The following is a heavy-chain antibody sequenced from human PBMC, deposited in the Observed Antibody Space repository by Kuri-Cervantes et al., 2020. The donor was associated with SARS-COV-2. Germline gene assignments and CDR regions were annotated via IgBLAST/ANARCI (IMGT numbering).Heavy chain of an antibody. CDR2: IYYSGST. Sequence: SETLSFTCAVYGGSFSGYYWSWIRQPPGKGLEWIGSIYYSGSTYYNPSPKSRVTISVDTSKNQFSLKLSSVTAADTAVYYCASDPWGIAAALYASDIWGQGTMVTVSS. J-gene: IGHJ3*02. D-gene: IGHD6-13*01. CDR3: ASDPWGIAAALYASDI. CDR1: GGSFSGYY. V-gene: IGHV4-34*01.